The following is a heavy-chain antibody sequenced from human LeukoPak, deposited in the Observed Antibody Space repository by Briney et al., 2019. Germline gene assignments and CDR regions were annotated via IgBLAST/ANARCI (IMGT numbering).Heavy chain of an antibody. CDR3: AKIAVAGTLYYYYCMDV. CDR1: GFTFSSYA. V-gene: IGHV3-23*01. Sequence: PGGSLRLSCAASGFTFSSYAMSWVRQAPGKGLEWVSAISGSGGSTYYADSVKGRFTISRDNSKNTLYLQMNSLRAEDTAVYYCAKIAVAGTLYYYYCMDVWGQGTTVTVSS. J-gene: IGHJ6*02. D-gene: IGHD6-19*01. CDR2: ISGSGGST.